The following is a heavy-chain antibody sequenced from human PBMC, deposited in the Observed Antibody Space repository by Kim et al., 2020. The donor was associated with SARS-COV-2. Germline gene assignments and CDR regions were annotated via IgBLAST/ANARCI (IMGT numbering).Heavy chain of an antibody. V-gene: IGHV4-39*01. CDR3: ARQSSYGFIWFDP. J-gene: IGHJ5*02. D-gene: IGHD5-18*01. Sequence: NPSTKTRATIPIDKSKGQFTLKVHSVTAADTAVYYCARQSSYGFIWFDPWGQGVLVTVSS.